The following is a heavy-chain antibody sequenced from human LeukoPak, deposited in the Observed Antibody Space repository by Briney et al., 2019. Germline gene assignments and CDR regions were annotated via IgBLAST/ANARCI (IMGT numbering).Heavy chain of an antibody. CDR2: INHSGST. Sequence: SETLSLTCAVYGGSFSGYYWSWIRQPPGKGLEWIGEINHSGSTNYNPSLKSRVTISVDTSKNQFSLKLSSVTAADTAVYYCARVRFYYYMDVWGQGTLVTVSS. V-gene: IGHV4-34*01. CDR1: GGSFSGYY. CDR3: ARVRFYYYMDV. J-gene: IGHJ6*03.